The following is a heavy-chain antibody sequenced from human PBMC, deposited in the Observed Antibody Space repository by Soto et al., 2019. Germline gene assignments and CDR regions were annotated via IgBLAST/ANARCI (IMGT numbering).Heavy chain of an antibody. J-gene: IGHJ6*04. CDR2: IYYSGST. V-gene: IGHV4-31*03. CDR1: GGSISSGGYY. CDR3: AIDLMSWLNSRGIYDASGYGMDD. D-gene: IGHD5-12*01. Sequence: SETLSLTCTVSGGSISSGGYYWSWIRQHPGKGLEWIGYIYYSGSTYYNPSLKSRVTISVDTSKNQFSLKLSSVTAADAAVYYCAIDLMSWLNSRGIYDASGYGMDDWGKGTTITVSS.